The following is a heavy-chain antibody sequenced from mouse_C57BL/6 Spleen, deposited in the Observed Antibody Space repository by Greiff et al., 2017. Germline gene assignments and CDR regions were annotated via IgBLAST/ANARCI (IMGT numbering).Heavy chain of an antibody. CDR2: ISGGGGNT. D-gene: IGHD1-1*01. Sequence: EVKLMESGGGLVKPGGSLKLSCAASGFTFSSYTMSWVRQTPEKRLEWVATISGGGGNTYYPDSVKGRFTISRDNAKNTLYLQMSRLRSEDTALYYCARHYYGSYYFDYWGQGTTLTVSS. V-gene: IGHV5-9*01. CDR1: GFTFSSYT. CDR3: ARHYYGSYYFDY. J-gene: IGHJ2*01.